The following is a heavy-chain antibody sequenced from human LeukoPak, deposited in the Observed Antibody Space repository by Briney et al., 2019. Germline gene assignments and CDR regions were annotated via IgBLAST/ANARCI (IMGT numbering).Heavy chain of an antibody. V-gene: IGHV3-30*18. CDR1: GFTFRDYG. D-gene: IGHD2-21*01. Sequence: GGSPRLSCAASGFTFRDYGMHWVRQAPGKGLEWVASISYDGSNKVYADSVKGRFTISRDNSKSTLYLQMNSLRAEDTAVYYCAKVRDCGGDCLDYWGQGTLVTVSS. CDR3: AKVRDCGGDCLDY. CDR2: ISYDGSNK. J-gene: IGHJ4*02.